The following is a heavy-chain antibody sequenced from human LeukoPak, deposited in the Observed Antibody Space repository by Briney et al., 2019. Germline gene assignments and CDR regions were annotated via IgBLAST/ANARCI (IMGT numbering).Heavy chain of an antibody. J-gene: IGHJ6*04. Sequence: GGSLRLSCAASGFTFSSYAMHWVRQAPGKGLEYVSAISSNGGSTYYADSVKGRFTISRDNSKNTLYLQMGSLRAEDMAVYCCARGGYCSSTSCYEVRGMDVWGKGTTVTVSS. D-gene: IGHD2-2*01. CDR1: GFTFSSYA. CDR2: ISSNGGST. CDR3: ARGGYCSSTSCYEVRGMDV. V-gene: IGHV3-64*02.